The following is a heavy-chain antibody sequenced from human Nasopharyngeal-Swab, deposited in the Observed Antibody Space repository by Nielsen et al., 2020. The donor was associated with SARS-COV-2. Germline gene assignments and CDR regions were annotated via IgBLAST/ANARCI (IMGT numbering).Heavy chain of an antibody. CDR3: SGAGGTSGWYEY. Sequence: GESLKISCAASALTFSTSAMSWVRQAPGKGLEWVSLIGGSGTITYYVDSVKGRFTISRDNSKNMVYLQMNNLRAEDTAIYYCSGAGGTSGWYEYWGQGTLVTVSS. CDR2: IGGSGTIT. V-gene: IGHV3-23*01. D-gene: IGHD6-19*01. CDR1: ALTFSTSA. J-gene: IGHJ4*02.